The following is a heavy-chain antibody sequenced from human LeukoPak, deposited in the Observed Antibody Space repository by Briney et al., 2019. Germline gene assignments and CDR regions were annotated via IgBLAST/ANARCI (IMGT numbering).Heavy chain of an antibody. V-gene: IGHV3-21*01. CDR2: ITSGSSHI. CDR1: GFTFSSYN. CDR3: ARDPYSGSYGADYYYYMDV. Sequence: GGSLRLSCAASGFTFSSYNMNWVRQTPGQGLEWVSSITSGSSHIYYADSVEGRFTISRDNAKSSLYLQMNSLRAEDTAVYYCARDPYSGSYGADYYYYMDVWGKGTTVTISS. D-gene: IGHD1-26*01. J-gene: IGHJ6*03.